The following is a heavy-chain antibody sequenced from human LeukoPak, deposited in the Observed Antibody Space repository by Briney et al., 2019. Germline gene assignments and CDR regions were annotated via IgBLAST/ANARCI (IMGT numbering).Heavy chain of an antibody. Sequence: GSLRLSCAASGFTFSSYEMNWVRQAPGKGLEWVSYISSSGSTIYYADSVKGRFTISRDNAKNSLYLQMNSLRAEATAVYYCAREGASGYYSHFDYWGQGTLVTVSS. V-gene: IGHV3-48*03. CDR2: ISSSGSTI. D-gene: IGHD3-22*01. J-gene: IGHJ4*02. CDR3: AREGASGYYSHFDY. CDR1: GFTFSSYE.